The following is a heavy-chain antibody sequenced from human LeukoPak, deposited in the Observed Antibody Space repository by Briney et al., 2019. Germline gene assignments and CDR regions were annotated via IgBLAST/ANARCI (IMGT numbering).Heavy chain of an antibody. J-gene: IGHJ5*02. CDR1: GGTFSSYA. CDR2: IIPIFGTA. V-gene: IGHV1-69*13. Sequence: ASVKVSCKASGGTFSSYAISWVRQAPGQGLEWRGGIIPIFGTANYAQKFQGRVTITADESTSTAYMELSSLRSEDTAVYYCASGPSKDIVVVPAAIYNWFDPWGQGTLVTVSS. CDR3: ASGPSKDIVVVPAAIYNWFDP. D-gene: IGHD2-2*02.